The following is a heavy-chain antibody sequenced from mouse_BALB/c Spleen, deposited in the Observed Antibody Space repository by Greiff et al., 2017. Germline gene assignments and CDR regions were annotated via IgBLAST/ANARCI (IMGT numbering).Heavy chain of an antibody. CDR1: GYAFTSYN. CDR2: IDPYSGGT. CDR3: ARGVRYGSRGRYFDV. D-gene: IGHD1-1*01. Sequence: EVQLQQSGPELVKPGASVKVSCKASGYAFTSYNMYWVKQSHGKSLEWIGYIDPYSGGTSYNQKFKGKATLTVDKSSSTAYMHLNSLTSEDSAVYYCARGVRYGSRGRYFDVWGAGTTVTVAS. V-gene: IGHV1S135*01. J-gene: IGHJ1*01.